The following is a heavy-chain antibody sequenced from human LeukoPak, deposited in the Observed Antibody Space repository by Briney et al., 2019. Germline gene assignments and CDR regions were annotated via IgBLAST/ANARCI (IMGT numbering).Heavy chain of an antibody. CDR3: ARGRGVCSSTSCHLSYYYMDA. J-gene: IGHJ6*03. V-gene: IGHV1-58*01. CDR2: IVVGSGNT. D-gene: IGHD2-2*01. CDR1: GFTFTSSA. Sequence: GTSVKVSCKASGFTFTSSAVQWVRQARGQRLEWIGWIVVGSGNTNYAQKFQERVTITRDMSTSTAYMELSSLRSEDTAVYYCARGRGVCSSTSCHLSYYYMDAWGKGTTVTVSS.